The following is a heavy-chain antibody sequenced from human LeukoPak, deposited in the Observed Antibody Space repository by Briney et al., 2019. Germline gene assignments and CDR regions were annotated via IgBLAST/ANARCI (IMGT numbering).Heavy chain of an antibody. D-gene: IGHD6-13*01. CDR1: GYTFTSYG. CDR3: ATVSAQQAVPAIDFDY. CDR2: ISAYNGNT. V-gene: IGHV1-18*01. Sequence: GASVKVSCKASGYTFTSYGISWVRQAPGQGLEWMGWISAYNGNTNYAQKLQGRVTMTTDTSTSTAYMELRSLRSDDTAVYYCATVSAQQAVPAIDFDYWGQGTLVTVST. J-gene: IGHJ4*02.